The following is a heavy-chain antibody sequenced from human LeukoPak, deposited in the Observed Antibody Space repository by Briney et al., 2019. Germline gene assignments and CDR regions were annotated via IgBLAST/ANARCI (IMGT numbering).Heavy chain of an antibody. D-gene: IGHD3-3*01. Sequence: ASVKVSCKASGYTFTSYGISWVRQAPGHGLEWMGWISAYNGNTNYAQKLQGRVTMTTDTSTSTAYMELRSLRSDDTAVYYCARRGYDFWSGYYALDYWGQGTLVTVSS. CDR2: ISAYNGNT. J-gene: IGHJ4*02. CDR1: GYTFTSYG. CDR3: ARRGYDFWSGYYALDY. V-gene: IGHV1-18*01.